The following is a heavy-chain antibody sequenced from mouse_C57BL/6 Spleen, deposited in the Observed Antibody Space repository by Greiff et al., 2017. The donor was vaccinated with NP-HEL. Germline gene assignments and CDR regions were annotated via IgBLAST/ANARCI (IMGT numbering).Heavy chain of an antibody. CDR2: ISSGRSTI. J-gene: IGHJ3*01. CDR3: AASEGLYGYDWFAY. V-gene: IGHV5-17*01. Sequence: EVKVVESGGGLVKPGGSLKLSCAASGFTFSDYGMHWVRQAPEKGLEWVAYISSGRSTIYYADTVKGRFTISRDNAKNTLFLQMTSLRSEDTAMYYCAASEGLYGYDWFAYWGQGTLVTVSA. CDR1: GFTFSDYG. D-gene: IGHD2-2*01.